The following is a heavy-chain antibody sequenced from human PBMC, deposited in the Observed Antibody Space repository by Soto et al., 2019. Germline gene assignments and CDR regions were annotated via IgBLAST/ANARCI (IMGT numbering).Heavy chain of an antibody. CDR2: ISGRASRT. V-gene: IGHV3-23*01. J-gene: IGHJ4*02. D-gene: IGHD3-22*01. CDR3: ARTPAVIIVISAFVH. Sequence: PDGSLRRSWVPARCSFNKHALGWVRQAPGKGLGWVSSISGRASRTYDSDSVKGRFTISRDKSNNTLYLRMNSLRAEDTAIHYCARTPAVIIVISAFVHWGQGTPVPVSS. CDR1: RCSFNKHA.